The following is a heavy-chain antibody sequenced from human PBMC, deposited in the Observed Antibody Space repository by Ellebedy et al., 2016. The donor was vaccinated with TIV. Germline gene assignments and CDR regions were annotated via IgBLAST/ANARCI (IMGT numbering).Heavy chain of an antibody. V-gene: IGHV1-46*01. J-gene: IGHJ4*02. CDR2: INPSGGST. CDR3: ARARTPYSSSPVDY. D-gene: IGHD6-6*01. CDR1: GYTFTSYY. Sequence: ASVKVSCXASGYTFTSYYMHWVRQAPGQGLEWMGIINPSGGSTSYAQKFQGRVTMTRDTSISTAYMELSRLRSDDTAVYYCARARTPYSSSPVDYWGQGTLVTVSS.